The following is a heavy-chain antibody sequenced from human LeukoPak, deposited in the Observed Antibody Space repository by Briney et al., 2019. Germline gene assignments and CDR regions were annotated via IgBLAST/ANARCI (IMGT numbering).Heavy chain of an antibody. CDR2: ITISGHTK. CDR3: AREGGYSYGWQGYYYYMDV. D-gene: IGHD5-18*01. V-gene: IGHV3-48*03. CDR1: GFDLSTYE. J-gene: IGHJ6*03. Sequence: GGSLRLSCAASGFDLSTYEMNWVRQAPGKGLEWIADITISGHTKNYADSVKGRFTISRDNARTSLYLQMNSLRVEDTGVYYCAREGGYSYGWQGYYYYMDVWGKGTTVTVSS.